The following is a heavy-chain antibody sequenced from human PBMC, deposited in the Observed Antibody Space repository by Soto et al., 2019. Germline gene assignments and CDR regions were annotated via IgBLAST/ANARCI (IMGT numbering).Heavy chain of an antibody. CDR1: GFTFSSYS. V-gene: IGHV3-21*01. CDR3: ARAVSDHQITIFGVVIGTLDYYYGMDV. CDR2: ISSSSSYI. Sequence: EVQLVESGGGLVKPGGSLRLSCAASGFTFSSYSMNWVRQAPGKGLEWVSSISSSSSYIYYADSVKGRFTISRDNAKNSLYLQMNSLRAEDTAVYYCARAVSDHQITIFGVVIGTLDYYYGMDVWGQGTTVTVSS. D-gene: IGHD3-3*01. J-gene: IGHJ6*02.